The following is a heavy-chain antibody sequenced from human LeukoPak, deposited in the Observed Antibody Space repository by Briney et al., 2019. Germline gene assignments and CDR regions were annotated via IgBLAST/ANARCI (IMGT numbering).Heavy chain of an antibody. J-gene: IGHJ4*02. D-gene: IGHD3-9*01. Sequence: GGSLRLSCAASGFTFSSYAMSWVRQAPGKGLEWVANIKKDGSEKYYVDSVKGRFTISRDNAKNSLYLQMNNLRAEDTAVYYCARGKEYFDWLLRAYYFDFWGQGTLVTVSS. CDR2: IKKDGSEK. CDR3: ARGKEYFDWLLRAYYFDF. CDR1: GFTFSSYA. V-gene: IGHV3-7*01.